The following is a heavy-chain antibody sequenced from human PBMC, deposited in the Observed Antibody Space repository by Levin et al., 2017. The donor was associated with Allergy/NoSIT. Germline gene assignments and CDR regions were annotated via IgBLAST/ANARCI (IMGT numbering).Heavy chain of an antibody. V-gene: IGHV3-53*01. CDR3: ARVRAPPCALYFDL. D-gene: IGHD4/OR15-4a*01. J-gene: IGHJ2*01. CDR1: GFTVSSNY. CDR2: LYSGGTT. Sequence: PGGSLRLSCAASGFTVSSNYISGVRQAPGKGLEGVSVLYSGGTTYYADSVKGRFTISRDNYKNTLYLQMNSLRAEDTDGYYCARVRAPPCALYFDLWVRGTLVTVSS.